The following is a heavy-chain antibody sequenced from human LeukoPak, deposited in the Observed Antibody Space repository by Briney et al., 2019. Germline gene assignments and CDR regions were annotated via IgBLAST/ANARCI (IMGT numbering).Heavy chain of an antibody. D-gene: IGHD1-26*01. CDR3: ASQGAVGADQEDAFDI. J-gene: IGHJ3*02. CDR1: GYSVSSGYY. Sequence: PSETLSLACTVSGYSVSSGYYWGWIRQPPGKGLEWIGSFYQSGTTYYNPSLKSRVTISVDTSKNQFSLKLSSVTAADTAVYYCASQGAVGADQEDAFDIWGQGTMVTVSS. V-gene: IGHV4-38-2*02. CDR2: FYQSGTT.